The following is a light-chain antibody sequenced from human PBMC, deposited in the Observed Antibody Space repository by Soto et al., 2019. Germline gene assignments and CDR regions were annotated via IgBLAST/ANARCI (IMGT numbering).Light chain of an antibody. CDR1: QGIKKY. CDR3: QKYDTVPWA. Sequence: DIQMTQSPSSLSASLGDRVTITCRASQGIKKYVAWYQQKPGKVPKLLIYAASSLQSGVPSRFSGSGSGTDFTLIISSLHPEDVATYYCQKYDTVPWAFGQGTKVDIK. J-gene: IGKJ1*01. V-gene: IGKV1-27*01. CDR2: AAS.